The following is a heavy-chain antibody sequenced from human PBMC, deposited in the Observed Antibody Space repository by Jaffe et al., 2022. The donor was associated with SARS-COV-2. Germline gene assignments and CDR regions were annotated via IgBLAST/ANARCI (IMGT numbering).Heavy chain of an antibody. D-gene: IGHD6-13*01. CDR3: ARPRYAGSWYPHFDY. CDR2: IYDTGST. V-gene: IGHV4-39*01. J-gene: IGHJ4*02. CDR1: GDSISSSSFY. Sequence: QLQLQESGPGLVKPSETLSLTCTVSGDSISSSSFYWGWIRQPPGKGLEWIGNIYDTGSTYYSTSLKSRVTISVDTSKNQFSLKLNSVTAADTAVYYCARPRYAGSWYPHFDYWGQGTLVTVSS.